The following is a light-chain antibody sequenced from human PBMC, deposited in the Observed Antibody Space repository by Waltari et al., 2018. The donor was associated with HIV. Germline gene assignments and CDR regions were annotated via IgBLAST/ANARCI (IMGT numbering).Light chain of an antibody. Sequence: QSALTQPASVSGSPGQSITISCTGASSDVGGYKYVSWYQHHPGKAPKLLIYGVRGRPSGGSNRFSGSKSGNTASLTISGLQAEDEADYYCCSYAGSSTLLFGGGTKVTVL. CDR2: GVR. CDR1: SSDVGGYKY. J-gene: IGLJ3*02. V-gene: IGLV2-23*02. CDR3: CSYAGSSTLL.